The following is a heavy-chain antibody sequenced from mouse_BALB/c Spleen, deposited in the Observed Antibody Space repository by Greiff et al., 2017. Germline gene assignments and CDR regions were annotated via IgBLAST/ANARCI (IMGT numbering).Heavy chain of an antibody. CDR1: GFTFSSYG. CDR3: ARDQYSNYRSAMDY. J-gene: IGHJ4*01. CDR2: INSNGGST. Sequence: EVHLVESGGGLVQPGGSLKLSCAASGFTFSSYGMSWVRQTPDKRLELVATINSNGGSTYYPDSVKGRFTISRDNAKNTLYLQMSSLKSEDTAMYYCARDQYSNYRSAMDYWGQGTSVTVSS. V-gene: IGHV5-6-3*01. D-gene: IGHD2-5*01.